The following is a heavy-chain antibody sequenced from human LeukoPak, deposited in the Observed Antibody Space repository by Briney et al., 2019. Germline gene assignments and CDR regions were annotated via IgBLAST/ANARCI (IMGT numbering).Heavy chain of an antibody. CDR2: IYYSGST. D-gene: IGHD3-9*01. CDR3: ARHPIRTMDLKYDILTGPFDY. J-gene: IGHJ4*02. CDR1: GGSIGSGDYY. Sequence: SQTLSLTCTVSGGSIGSGDYYWSWIRQPPGKGLEWIGYIYYSGSTYYNPSLKSRVTISVDTSKNQFSLKLSSVTAADTAVYYCARHPIRTMDLKYDILTGPFDYWGQGTLVTVSS. V-gene: IGHV4-30-4*01.